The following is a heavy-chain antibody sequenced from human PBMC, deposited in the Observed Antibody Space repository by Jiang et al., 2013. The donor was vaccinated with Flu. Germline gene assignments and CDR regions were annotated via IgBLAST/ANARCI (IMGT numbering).Heavy chain of an antibody. CDR2: LYYSGRT. V-gene: IGHV4-39*07. CDR1: GESISSSNYY. Sequence: VKPSETLSLICSISGESISSSNYYWGWIRQPPGKGLEWIGSLYYSGRTYYNPSLKSRVTISVDTSKNQLSLKVRSATAADTAVYYCARETRGGDYGTWGQGTLVTVSS. D-gene: IGHD2-21*02. CDR3: ARETRGGDYGT. J-gene: IGHJ5*02.